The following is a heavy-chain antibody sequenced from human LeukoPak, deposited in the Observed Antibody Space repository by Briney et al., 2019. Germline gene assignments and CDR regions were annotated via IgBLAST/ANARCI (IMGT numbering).Heavy chain of an antibody. J-gene: IGHJ5*01. CDR1: GFNFNTYW. CDR2: ISTDGTTT. CDR3: ARAGQGFDS. V-gene: IGHV3-74*01. Sequence: GGSLRLSCSASGFNFNTYWIHWVRQGPGKGLVWVSRISTDGTTTSYADPVKGRFTISRDNAKNTLYLQMNSLRAEDTAVYYCARAGQGFDSWGQGTLVTVFS.